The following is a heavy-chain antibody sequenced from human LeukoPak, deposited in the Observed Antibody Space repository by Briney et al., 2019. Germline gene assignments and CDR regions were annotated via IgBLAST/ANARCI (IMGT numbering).Heavy chain of an antibody. CDR1: GDSVSSNSAA. V-gene: IGHV6-1*01. Sequence: SQTLSLTCAISGDSVSSNSAAWNWIRQSPSRGLEWLGRTYYRSKLYNDYAVSVKSRITINPDTSKNQFSLQLNSVTPEDTAVYYCARVIARSPPRVVVAEDWYFDLWGRGTLVTVSS. CDR3: ARVIARSPPRVVVAEDWYFDL. D-gene: IGHD2-15*01. J-gene: IGHJ2*01. CDR2: TYYRSKLYN.